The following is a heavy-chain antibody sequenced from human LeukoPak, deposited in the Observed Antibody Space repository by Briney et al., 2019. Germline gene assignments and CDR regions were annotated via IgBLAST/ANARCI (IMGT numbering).Heavy chain of an antibody. CDR3: ARQGWFGEPSGWFDP. D-gene: IGHD3-10*01. V-gene: IGHV4-39*01. CDR2: IYYGGST. Sequence: SETLSLACTVSGGSITSSKYYWGWIRQPPGKGLEWIGNIYYGGSTYYNPSLKSRVTMSIDTSKNQFSLKLSSVTAADTAVYYCARQGWFGEPSGWFDPWGQGTLVTVSS. CDR1: GGSITSSKYY. J-gene: IGHJ5*02.